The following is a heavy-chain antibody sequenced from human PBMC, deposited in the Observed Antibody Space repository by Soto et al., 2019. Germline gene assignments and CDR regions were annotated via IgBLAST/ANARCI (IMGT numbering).Heavy chain of an antibody. CDR1: GDSISTVDYF. CDR2: IYKSATT. CDR3: ARGRYCLTGRCFPNWFDS. V-gene: IGHV4-30-4*01. D-gene: IGHD2-15*01. J-gene: IGHJ5*01. Sequence: PSETLSLTCSVSGDSISTVDYFWAWVRQPPGQALEYIGYIYKSATTYYNPSFESRVAISLDTSKSRFSLNVTSLTAADTAVYFCARGRYCLTGRCFPNWFDSWGQGTLGTVSS.